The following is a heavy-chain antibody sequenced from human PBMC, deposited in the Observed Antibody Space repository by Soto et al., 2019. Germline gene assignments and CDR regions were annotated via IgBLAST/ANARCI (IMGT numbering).Heavy chain of an antibody. CDR2: IKSKTDGGTT. CDR3: TTVHYDFWSGYYEGEVDY. CDR1: GFTFSNAW. D-gene: IGHD3-3*01. J-gene: IGHJ4*02. Sequence: PGGSLRLSCAASGFTFSNAWMNWVRQAPGKGLEWVGRIKSKTDGGTTDYAAPVKGRFTISRDDSKNTLYLQMNSLKTEDTAVYYCTTVHYDFWSGYYEGEVDYWGQGTLVTVSS. V-gene: IGHV3-15*07.